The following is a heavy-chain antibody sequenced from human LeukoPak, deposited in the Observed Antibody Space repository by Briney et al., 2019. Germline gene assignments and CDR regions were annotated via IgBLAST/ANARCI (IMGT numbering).Heavy chain of an antibody. Sequence: GRSLRLSCAASGFASSSFGMHWVRQAPGKGLEWLAVMWYDGSSRDYADSVEGRFTISRDNSKSTLYLQMNNLRVDDTAVYFCARDRWAYCGGDCYLDFWGQGALVTVSS. CDR3: ARDRWAYCGGDCYLDF. J-gene: IGHJ4*02. V-gene: IGHV3-33*01. D-gene: IGHD2-21*02. CDR2: MWYDGSSR. CDR1: GFASSSFG.